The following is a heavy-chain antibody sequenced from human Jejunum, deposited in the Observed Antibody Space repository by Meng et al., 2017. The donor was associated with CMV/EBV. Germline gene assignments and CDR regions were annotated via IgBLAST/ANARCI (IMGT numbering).Heavy chain of an antibody. CDR2: ITGSGSST. V-gene: IGHV3-23*01. J-gene: IGHJ3*01. Sequence: SNAAMTGVRQAPGKGLEWVSVITGSGSSTYYADSVKGRFTISRDNSKSTLYLQINSLRAEDTAVYYCAKEGFMCSTTNCFDAFDVWGQGTMVTVSS. CDR3: AKEGFMCSTTNCFDAFDV. D-gene: IGHD2-2*01. CDR1: SNAA.